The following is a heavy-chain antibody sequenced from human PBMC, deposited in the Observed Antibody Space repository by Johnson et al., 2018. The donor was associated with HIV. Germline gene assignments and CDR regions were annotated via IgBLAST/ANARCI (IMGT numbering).Heavy chain of an antibody. CDR1: GFTFSSYW. V-gene: IGHV3-7*01. J-gene: IGHJ3*02. D-gene: IGHD6-19*01. CDR3: ARGKYSSGWSDSFDI. Sequence: VQLVESGGGVVQPGKSLRLSCAASGFTFSSYWMSWVRQAPGKGLEWVANIKQDGSEKYYVDSVKGRFTISRDNSKNTLYLQMNSLRAEDSAVYYCARGKYSSGWSDSFDIWGQGTMVTVSS. CDR2: IKQDGSEK.